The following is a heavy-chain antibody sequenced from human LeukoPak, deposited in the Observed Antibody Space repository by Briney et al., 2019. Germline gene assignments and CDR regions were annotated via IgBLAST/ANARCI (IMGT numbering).Heavy chain of an antibody. Sequence: GGSLRLSCAASGFTFNTNGMHWVRQAPDKGLEWVAFIRSDGTNKYYADSVKGRFTISRDNSKNTLYLQMNSLTAEDTALYYCAKGRDDYVLDYWGQGTLVTASS. V-gene: IGHV3-30*02. CDR2: IRSDGTNK. J-gene: IGHJ4*02. D-gene: IGHD3-16*01. CDR3: AKGRDDYVLDY. CDR1: GFTFNTNG.